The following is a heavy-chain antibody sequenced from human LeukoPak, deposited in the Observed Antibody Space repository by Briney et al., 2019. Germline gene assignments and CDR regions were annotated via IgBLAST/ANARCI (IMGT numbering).Heavy chain of an antibody. CDR1: GGSISNYY. D-gene: IGHD1/OR15-1a*01. CDR3: ARAGNDWNTGYYFDY. V-gene: IGHV4-59*01. J-gene: IGHJ4*02. CDR2: IYFDGST. Sequence: PSETLSLTCTVSGGSISNYYWGWIRQPPGKGLEWIGYIYFDGSTNYNPSLKSRVTISLDTSKNHISLKLSSVTAADTALYYCARAGNDWNTGYYFDYWGQGTLVTVSS.